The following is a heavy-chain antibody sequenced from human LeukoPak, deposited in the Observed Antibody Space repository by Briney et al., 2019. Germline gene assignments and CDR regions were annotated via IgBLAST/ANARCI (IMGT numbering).Heavy chain of an antibody. J-gene: IGHJ4*02. V-gene: IGHV1-2*02. Sequence: GASVKVSCKASGYTFTGYYIHWVRQAPGQGLEWMGWINPNSGGTNYAQKFQGRVTMTRDTSISTAYMELSRLRSDDTALYYCAPGGSIAVTDQFYFDYWGQGTLVTVSS. CDR3: APGGSIAVTDQFYFDY. CDR1: GYTFTGYY. CDR2: INPNSGGT. D-gene: IGHD6-19*01.